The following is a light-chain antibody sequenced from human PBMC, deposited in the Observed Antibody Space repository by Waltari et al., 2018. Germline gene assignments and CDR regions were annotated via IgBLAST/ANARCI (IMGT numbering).Light chain of an antibody. CDR3: SSYTTTSTFYV. V-gene: IGLV2-14*03. J-gene: IGLJ1*01. Sequence: QSALTQPASVSGSPGQSITISCPGTSGEVGGYPYVSWYQHHPGKAPKLMIHYVNKRPSGVSNRFSGSKSGNTASLTISGLQAEDEADYYCSSYTTTSTFYVFGTGTKVTVL. CDR2: YVN. CDR1: SGEVGGYPY.